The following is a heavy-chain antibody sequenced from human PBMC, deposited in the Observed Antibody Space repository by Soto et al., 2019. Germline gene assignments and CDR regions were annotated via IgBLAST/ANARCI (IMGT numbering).Heavy chain of an antibody. CDR2: IYYSGST. CDR1: GGSVSSGSYY. V-gene: IGHV4-39*01. D-gene: IGHD3-3*01. CDR3: AATYDFWSGYLEVSIDY. Sequence: SETLSLTCTVSGGSVSSGSYYWSWIRQPPGKGLEWIGYIYYSGSTYYNPSLKSRVTISVDTSKNQFSLKLSSVTAADTVVYYCAATYDFWSGYLEVSIDYWGQGTLVTVSS. J-gene: IGHJ4*02.